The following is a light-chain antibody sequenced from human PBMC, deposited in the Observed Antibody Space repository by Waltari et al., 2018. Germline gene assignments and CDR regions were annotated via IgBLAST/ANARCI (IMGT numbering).Light chain of an antibody. CDR1: QSVLYSSNNKNY. CDR3: QQYYSAPRT. V-gene: IGKV4-1*01. CDR2: WAS. Sequence: DIVMTQSPDSLAVYLGERATINCKSSQSVLYSSNNKNYLAWYQQKPGQPPKLLIYWASTRESGVPERFSGSGSGTDFTLTISSLQAEDVAVYYCQQYYSAPRTFGGGTKVEIK. J-gene: IGKJ4*01.